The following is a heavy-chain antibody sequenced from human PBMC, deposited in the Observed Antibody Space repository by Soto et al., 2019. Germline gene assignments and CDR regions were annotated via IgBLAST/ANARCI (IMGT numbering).Heavy chain of an antibody. Sequence: GASVKVSCKASGFTFTSSAVQWVRQARGQRLEWIGWIVVGSGNTNYAQKFQERVTITRDMSTSTAYMELSSLRSEDTAVYYCAADGHYYDSSGYRHLDYWGQGTLVTVSS. D-gene: IGHD3-22*01. CDR1: GFTFTSSA. J-gene: IGHJ4*02. CDR3: AADGHYYDSSGYRHLDY. V-gene: IGHV1-58*01. CDR2: IVVGSGNT.